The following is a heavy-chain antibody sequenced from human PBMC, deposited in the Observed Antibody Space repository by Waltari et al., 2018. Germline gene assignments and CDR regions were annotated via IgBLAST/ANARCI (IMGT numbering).Heavy chain of an antibody. CDR3: ASHIQGYCSRTNCRNWFAP. CDR1: GGAIRNSY. D-gene: IGHD2-2*01. V-gene: IGHV4-59*08. J-gene: IGHJ5*02. CDR2: ISHSGST. Sequence: QVHLQESGPGLGKQSETLSLTCTVSGGAIRNSYGRWSRQHPGKGLEWMGYISHSGSTHHNPPLQSRLTMSAATSTTLLSLKLTSVTAAATAVYYCASHIQGYCSRTNCRNWFAPWGQGTLLTVSS.